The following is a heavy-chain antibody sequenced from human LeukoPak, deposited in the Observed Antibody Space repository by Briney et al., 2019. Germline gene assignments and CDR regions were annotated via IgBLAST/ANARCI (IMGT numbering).Heavy chain of an antibody. J-gene: IGHJ4*02. V-gene: IGHV3-33*01. D-gene: IGHD3-10*01. CDR2: IWYDGSNK. CDR3: ARDPGVSMVRGVITYYFDY. CDR1: GFTFSSYG. Sequence: GGSLRLSCEASGFTFSSYGIHWVRQAPGKGLEWVAVIWYDGSNKYYADSVKGRFIISRDKSKNTLYLQMNSLRVEDAAVYYCARDPGVSMVRGVITYYFDYWGQGTLVTVSS.